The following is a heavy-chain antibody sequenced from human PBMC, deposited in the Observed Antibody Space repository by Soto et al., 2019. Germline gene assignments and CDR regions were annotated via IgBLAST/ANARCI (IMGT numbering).Heavy chain of an antibody. D-gene: IGHD1-1*01. V-gene: IGHV1-69*18. CDR1: GGIFRTYS. CDR3: ARRQGGNLDNCYNVDV. Sequence: QVQLVQSGAEVKRPGSSVKVSCKASGGIFRTYSIYWVRQAPGQGLEWMGSIIPLFGTPNYAQKFQGRVIISTDESTNTAYMEVTSLRSVDTAMYFGARRQGGNLDNCYNVDVWGQGTTVTVSS. CDR2: IIPLFGTP. J-gene: IGHJ6*02.